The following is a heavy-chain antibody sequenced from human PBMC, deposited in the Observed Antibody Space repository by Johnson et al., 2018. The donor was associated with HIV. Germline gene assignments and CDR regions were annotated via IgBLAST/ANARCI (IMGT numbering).Heavy chain of an antibody. D-gene: IGHD3-16*01. V-gene: IGHV3-30*02. CDR1: GFTFSSYG. CDR3: ARGVGGRSADAFDI. CDR2: IRNDGSNE. J-gene: IGHJ3*02. Sequence: VQLVESGGGVVQPGGSLRLSCAASGFTFSSYGLHWVRQAPGKGLQWVAFIRNDGSNEYYADSVKGRFTISRDNSKNTLYLQMNSLRAEDTAVYYCARGVGGRSADAFDIWGQGTVVTGSS.